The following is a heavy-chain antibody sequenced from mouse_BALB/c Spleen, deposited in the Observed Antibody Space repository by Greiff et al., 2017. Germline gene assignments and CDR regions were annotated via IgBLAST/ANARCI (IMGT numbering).Heavy chain of an antibody. CDR2: IRNKANGYTT. CDR3: ARERGIYYDYVAMDN. V-gene: IGHV7-3*02. CDR1: GFTFTDYY. Sequence: DVKLVESGGGLVQPGGSLRLSCATSGFTFTDYYMSWVRQPPGKALEWLGFIRNKANGYTTEYSASVKGRFTISRDNSQSILYLQMNTLRAEDSATYYCARERGIYYDYVAMDNWGEGNSETGSS. D-gene: IGHD2-1*01. J-gene: IGHJ4*01.